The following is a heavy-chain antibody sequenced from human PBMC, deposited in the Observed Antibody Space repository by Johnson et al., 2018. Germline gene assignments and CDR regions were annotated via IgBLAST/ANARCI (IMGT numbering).Heavy chain of an antibody. CDR2: ISYDGSNR. J-gene: IGHJ4*02. CDR1: GFSFSTYG. Sequence: QLVQSGGGVVQPGRSLRLSCAASGFSFSTYGIHWVRHAPGKGLEWVAVISYDGSNRYYADSVKGRCTISRDNSKNTLYLQLNSRRPGDTAVYYCTKDPYSSNLPYYFEFWGQGTLVTVSS. D-gene: IGHD6-13*01. V-gene: IGHV3-30*18. CDR3: TKDPYSSNLPYYFEF.